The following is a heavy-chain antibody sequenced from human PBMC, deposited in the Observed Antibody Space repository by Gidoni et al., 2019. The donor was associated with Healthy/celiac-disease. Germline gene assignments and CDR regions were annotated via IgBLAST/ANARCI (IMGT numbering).Heavy chain of an antibody. D-gene: IGHD6-13*01. CDR3: ARVNGAAAGDY. Sequence: QVQLQQWGARLLKPSDTLSLTCASYGGSFSGYYWSWIRQPPGKGLEWIGEINHSGSTNYNPPPKSRVTISVDTSKNQFSLKLSSVTAGDTAVYYCARVNGAAAGDYWGQGTLVTVSS. CDR2: INHSGST. J-gene: IGHJ4*02. CDR1: GGSFSGYY. V-gene: IGHV4-34*01.